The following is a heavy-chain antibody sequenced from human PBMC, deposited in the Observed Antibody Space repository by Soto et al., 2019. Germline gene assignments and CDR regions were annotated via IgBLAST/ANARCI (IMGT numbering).Heavy chain of an antibody. Sequence: EVQLVQSGAEVKKPGESLKISCKGSGYSFTSYWIGWVRQMPGKGLEWMGIIYPGDSDTRYSPSFQGQVTISADKSIXXXXXXXXXXXXXXTAMYXXXXRNGDVDYWGQGTLVTVSS. V-gene: IGHV5-51*01. CDR2: IYPGDSDT. CDR1: GYSFTSYW. CDR3: XXRNGDVDY. D-gene: IGHD4-17*01. J-gene: IGHJ4*02.